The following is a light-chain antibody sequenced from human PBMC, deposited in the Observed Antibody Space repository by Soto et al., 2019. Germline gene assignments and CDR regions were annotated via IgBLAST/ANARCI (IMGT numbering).Light chain of an antibody. CDR2: GDN. V-gene: IGLV1-44*01. Sequence: QSVLTQPPSASGTPGQRVTISCSGSGSSIGTNTVNWYRQLPGTAPKLLIYGDNQRPSGVPDRFSGSESGTSASLAISGLQSEDEDDYYCAAWDGSMNNVLFGGGTKLTVL. CDR3: AAWDGSMNNVL. J-gene: IGLJ2*01. CDR1: GSSIGTNT.